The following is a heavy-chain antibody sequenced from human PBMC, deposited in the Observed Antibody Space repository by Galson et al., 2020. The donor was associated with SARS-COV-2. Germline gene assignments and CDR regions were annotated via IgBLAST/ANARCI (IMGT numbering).Heavy chain of an antibody. CDR1: GFTFSSFA. D-gene: IGHD3-22*01. J-gene: IGHJ6*02. CDR3: ARAGSSGYYCAQGGMDV. V-gene: IGHV3-30*04. Sequence: GGSLRLSCAASGFTFSSFAMHWVRQAPGKGLEWVAVISNDGTNKYYADSVKGRFTISRDTSKNTLYLQMNSLRAEDTAFYYCARAGSSGYYCAQGGMDVWGQGTTVTVSS. CDR2: ISNDGTNK.